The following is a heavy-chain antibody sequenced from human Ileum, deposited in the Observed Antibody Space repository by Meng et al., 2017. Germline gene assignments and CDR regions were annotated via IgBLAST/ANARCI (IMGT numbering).Heavy chain of an antibody. CDR2: ISSGGGTT. CDR1: EFTFSTYA. D-gene: IGHD2-2*01. CDR3: AKSACSTASCRRLDF. V-gene: IGHV3-23*01. Sequence: GESLKISCAASEFTFSTYAMSWVRQAPGKGLEWVSIISSGGGTTYYADPVKGRFTISRDNSRDTLYLQMNSLRAEDTAVYYCAKSACSTASCRRLDFWGQGTRVTVSS. J-gene: IGHJ4*02.